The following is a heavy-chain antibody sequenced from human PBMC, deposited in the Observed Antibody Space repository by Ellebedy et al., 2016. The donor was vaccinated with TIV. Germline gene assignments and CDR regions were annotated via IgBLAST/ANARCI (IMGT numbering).Heavy chain of an antibody. J-gene: IGHJ4*02. D-gene: IGHD3-22*01. CDR1: GYTFSDYG. Sequence: AASVKVSCKASGYTFSDYGIAWLRQAPGQGLEWMAWISDYNGNTDYAQSLQGRVTVTTDTSTSTAYMELRNLKSDDMAVYYCARWEDRSGSAICWGQGTLVTVSS. CDR2: ISDYNGNT. CDR3: ARWEDRSGSAIC. V-gene: IGHV1-18*03.